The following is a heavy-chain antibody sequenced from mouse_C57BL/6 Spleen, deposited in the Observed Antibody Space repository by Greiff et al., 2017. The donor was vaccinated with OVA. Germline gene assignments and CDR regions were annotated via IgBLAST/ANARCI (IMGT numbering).Heavy chain of an antibody. J-gene: IGHJ2*01. Sequence: QVQLQQSGPELVKPGASVKISCKASGYAFSSSWMNWVKQRPGKGLEWIGRIYPGDGDTNYNGKFKGKATLTADKSSSTAYMQLSSLTSEDSAVYYCAIWFITTGSDYWGQGTTLTVSS. V-gene: IGHV1-82*01. D-gene: IGHD1-1*01. CDR3: AIWFITTGSDY. CDR1: GYAFSSSW. CDR2: IYPGDGDT.